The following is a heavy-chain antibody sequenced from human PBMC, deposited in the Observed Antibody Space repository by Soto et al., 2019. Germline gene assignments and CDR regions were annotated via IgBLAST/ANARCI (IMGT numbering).Heavy chain of an antibody. J-gene: IGHJ4*02. CDR3: AKVTGNSHY. D-gene: IGHD5-12*01. CDR1: GFTFTDNA. Sequence: GGSLRLSCAASGFTFTDNAMSWVRQAPGKGLEWVSAISDSGASTFYAESVKGRFTISRDNSKNTLFLQMNPLRAEDTALYYCAKVTGNSHYWGQGTLVTVSS. V-gene: IGHV3-23*01. CDR2: ISDSGAST.